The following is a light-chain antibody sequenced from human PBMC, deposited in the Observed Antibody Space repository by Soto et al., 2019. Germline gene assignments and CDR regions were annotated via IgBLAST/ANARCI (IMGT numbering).Light chain of an antibody. CDR2: ATS. CDR3: QHFGYPQWT. CDR1: KIGGGIN. V-gene: IGKV3-20*01. Sequence: EFFLPQSPGTWSLSPGKGPPSPCKPIKIGGGINLSWYQQKSGQAPRLLIYATSTRAPGIPDRFSGSGSATDFSLIISRLEPEDSAVYYCQHFGYPQWTFGRGTKVDI. J-gene: IGKJ1*01.